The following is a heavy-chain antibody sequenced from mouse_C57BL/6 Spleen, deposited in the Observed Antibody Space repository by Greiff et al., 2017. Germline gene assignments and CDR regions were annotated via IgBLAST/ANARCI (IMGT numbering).Heavy chain of an antibody. Sequence: VKLMESGPGLVAPSQSLSITCTVSGFSLTSYAISWVRQPPGKGLEWLGVIWTGGGTNYNSALKSRLSISKDNSKSQVFLKMNSLQTDDTARYYCARYYYGSSYNYFDYWGQGTTLTVSS. V-gene: IGHV2-9-1*01. CDR1: GFSLTSYA. CDR2: IWTGGGT. CDR3: ARYYYGSSYNYFDY. J-gene: IGHJ2*01. D-gene: IGHD1-1*01.